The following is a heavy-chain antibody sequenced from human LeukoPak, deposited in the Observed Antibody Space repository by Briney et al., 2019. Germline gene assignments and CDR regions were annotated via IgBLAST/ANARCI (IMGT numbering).Heavy chain of an antibody. J-gene: IGHJ4*02. D-gene: IGHD5-12*01. V-gene: IGHV3-74*01. CDR1: GLTLSGYW. Sequence: GGSLRLSCAASGLTLSGYWMHWVRQAPGKGLVWVSRINGDASSTSYADSVKGRFTISRDNSKNTLYLQMNSLRAEDTAVYYCAKPGRLPDYRGQGTLVTVSS. CDR3: AKPGRLPDY. CDR2: INGDASST.